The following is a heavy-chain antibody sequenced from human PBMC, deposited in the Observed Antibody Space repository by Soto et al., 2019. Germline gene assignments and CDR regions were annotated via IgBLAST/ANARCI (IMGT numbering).Heavy chain of an antibody. Sequence: ASVKVSCKASGGTFSSYAISWVRQAPGQGLEWMGGIIPIFGTANYAQKFQGRVTITADESTSTAYMELSSLRSEDTAVYYCARAKELEPTIFGVVLETYYYYHGMDVWGQGTTVTVSS. CDR1: GGTFSSYA. V-gene: IGHV1-69*13. D-gene: IGHD3-3*01. CDR2: IIPIFGTA. J-gene: IGHJ6*02. CDR3: ARAKELEPTIFGVVLETYYYYHGMDV.